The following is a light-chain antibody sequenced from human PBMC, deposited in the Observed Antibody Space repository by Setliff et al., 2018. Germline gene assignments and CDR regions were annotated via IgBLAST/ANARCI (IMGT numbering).Light chain of an antibody. Sequence: QSALPQPASVSGSPGQSITISCTGTSSDVGSYNLVSWYQQHPGKAPKLMIYEVSKRPSGVSNRFSGSKSGNTASLTISGLQTEDEADYYCNAYTSGSTYVFGTGTKVTVL. CDR2: EVS. V-gene: IGLV2-14*02. CDR3: NAYTSGSTYV. CDR1: SSDVGSYNL. J-gene: IGLJ1*01.